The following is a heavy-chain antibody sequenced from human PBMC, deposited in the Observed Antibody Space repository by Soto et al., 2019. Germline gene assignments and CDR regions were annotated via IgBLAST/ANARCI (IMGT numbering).Heavy chain of an antibody. CDR2: IYHSGST. CDR1: GGSISSGGYS. J-gene: IGHJ2*01. CDR3: ARDTVVTGFWYFDL. D-gene: IGHD2-15*01. Sequence: QLQLQESGSGLVKPSQTLSLTCAVSGGSISSGGYSWSWIRQPPGKGLEWIGYIYHSGSTYYNPSLKSRVTISVDRSKNQFSLKLSSVTAADTAVYYCARDTVVTGFWYFDLWGRGTLVTVSS. V-gene: IGHV4-30-2*01.